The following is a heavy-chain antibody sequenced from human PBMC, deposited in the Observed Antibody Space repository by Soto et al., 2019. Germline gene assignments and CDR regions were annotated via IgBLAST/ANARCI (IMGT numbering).Heavy chain of an antibody. Sequence: QVQLVESGGGVVQPGRSLRLSCAASGFTFSSYGMHWVRQAPGKGLEWVAVIWYDGSNKYYADSLKGRFTISRDNSKKTLYLQVNSLRAEDTAVYCCARDDYDSSGYYYVDYWGQGTLVTVSS. CDR2: IWYDGSNK. CDR1: GFTFSSYG. D-gene: IGHD3-22*01. J-gene: IGHJ4*02. V-gene: IGHV3-33*01. CDR3: ARDDYDSSGYYYVDY.